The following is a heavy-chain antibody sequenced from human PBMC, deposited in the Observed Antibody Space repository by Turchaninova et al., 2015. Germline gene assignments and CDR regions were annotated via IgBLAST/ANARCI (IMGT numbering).Heavy chain of an antibody. CDR2: IDWDEEK. CDR3: ARMPSYYYYMDV. Sequence: QVTLKESGPALVKPTQTLPPTCTFSGFSLSTGMRVRWIRHPPGKAREWLARIDWDEEKIYSTSLKTRLTISKDTSKNQVVLTMANMDPVDTATYYCARMPSYYYYMDVWGKGTPVTVSS. J-gene: IGHJ6*03. CDR1: GFSLSTGMR. V-gene: IGHV2-70*04.